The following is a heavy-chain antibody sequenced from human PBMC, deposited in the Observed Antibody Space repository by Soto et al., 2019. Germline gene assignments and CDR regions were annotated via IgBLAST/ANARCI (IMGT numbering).Heavy chain of an antibody. V-gene: IGHV3-43*01. CDR2: INCDGSNT. CDR3: AKVSTPHSCNDGLDS. D-gene: IGHD1-20*01. J-gene: IGHJ4*02. Sequence: GGSLRLSCAASGFNFDDYSLHWVRQAPWKGLEWVSLINCDGSNTYYADSVKGRFTISRDNSRNSLYLEMNSLRTEDTALYLCAKVSTPHSCNDGLDSWGKGTLVTVSS. CDR1: GFNFDDYS.